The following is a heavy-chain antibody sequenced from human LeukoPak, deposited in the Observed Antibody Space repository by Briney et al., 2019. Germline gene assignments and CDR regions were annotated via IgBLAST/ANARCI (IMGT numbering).Heavy chain of an antibody. V-gene: IGHV4-61*01. J-gene: IGHJ4*02. CDR2: IYYSGST. CDR3: ARVTGYMTEDYFDY. Sequence: SETLSLTCTVSGGSISSSSYYWSWIRQPPGKGLEWIGYIYYSGSTNYNPSLKSRVTISVDTSKNQFSLRLSSVTAADTAVYYCARVTGYMTEDYFDYWGQGTLLTVSS. CDR1: GGSISSSSYY. D-gene: IGHD6-13*01.